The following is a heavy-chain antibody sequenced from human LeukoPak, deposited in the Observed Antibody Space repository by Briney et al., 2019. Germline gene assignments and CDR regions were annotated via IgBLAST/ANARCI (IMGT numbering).Heavy chain of an antibody. CDR1: GFTLNGYW. V-gene: IGHV3-74*01. Sequence: GGSLRLSCAAPGFTLNGYWMHWVRQAPGKGLVWVSRINSDGSTTSYADSVKGRFTISRDNSKNTLYLQMNSLRAEDTAVYYCARDVVAAAGTWSYFQHWGQGTLATVSS. CDR2: INSDGSTT. J-gene: IGHJ1*01. CDR3: ARDVVAAAGTWSYFQH. D-gene: IGHD6-13*01.